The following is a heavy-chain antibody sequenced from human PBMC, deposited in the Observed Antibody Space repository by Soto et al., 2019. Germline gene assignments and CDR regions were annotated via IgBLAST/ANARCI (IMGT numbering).Heavy chain of an antibody. J-gene: IGHJ4*02. Sequence: SVKVSCKASGYSFISHYIPWVRQAPGQGLEWMGGIIPIFGTANYAQKFQGRVTITADESTSTAYMELSSLRSEDTAVYYCARSENMVRGVRDVCWGQGTLVTVSS. CDR2: IIPIFGTA. D-gene: IGHD3-10*01. CDR3: ARSENMVRGVRDVC. V-gene: IGHV1-69*13. CDR1: GYSFISHY.